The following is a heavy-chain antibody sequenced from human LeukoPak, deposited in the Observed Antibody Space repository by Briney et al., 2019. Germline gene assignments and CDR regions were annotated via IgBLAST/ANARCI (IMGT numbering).Heavy chain of an antibody. CDR1: GFTVSSNY. D-gene: IGHD6-19*01. V-gene: IGHV3-66*02. CDR3: ARGLDSSGWYYFDY. CDR2: IYSGGST. J-gene: IGHJ4*01. Sequence: GGSLRLSYAASGFTVSSNYMSWVRQAPGKGLEWVSVIYSGGSTYYADSVKGRFTISRDNSKNTLYLQMNSLRAEDTAVYYCARGLDSSGWYYFDYWGQEPWSPSPQ.